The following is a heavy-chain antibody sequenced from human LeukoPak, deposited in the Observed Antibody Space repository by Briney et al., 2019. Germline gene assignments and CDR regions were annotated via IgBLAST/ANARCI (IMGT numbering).Heavy chain of an antibody. J-gene: IGHJ4*02. CDR3: ARGGYSGSYYSYFDY. D-gene: IGHD1-26*01. V-gene: IGHV3-64*01. CDR2: ISSNGGST. CDR1: GFTFSSYA. Sequence: PGGSLRLSCAASGFTFSSYAMHWVRQAPGKGLEYVSAISSNGGSTYYANSVKGRFTISRDNSKNTLYLQMGSLRAEDMAVYYCARGGYSGSYYSYFDYWGQGTLVTVSS.